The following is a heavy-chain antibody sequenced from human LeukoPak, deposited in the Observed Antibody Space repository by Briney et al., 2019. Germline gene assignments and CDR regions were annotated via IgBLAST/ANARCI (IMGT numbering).Heavy chain of an antibody. Sequence: SETLSLTCTVSGGSISSSSYYWGWIRQPPGKGLEWIGSIYYSGSTYYNPSLKSRVTISVDTSKNQFSLKLSSVTVADTAVYYCARNVYYYDSSGYYHPVYYYGMDVWGQGTTVTVSS. J-gene: IGHJ6*02. CDR1: GGSISSSSYY. CDR3: ARNVYYYDSSGYYHPVYYYGMDV. CDR2: IYYSGST. D-gene: IGHD3-22*01. V-gene: IGHV4-39*07.